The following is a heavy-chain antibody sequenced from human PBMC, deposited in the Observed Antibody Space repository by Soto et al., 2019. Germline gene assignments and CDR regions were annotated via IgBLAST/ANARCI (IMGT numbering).Heavy chain of an antibody. Sequence: EVQLVESGGGLVKPGGSLRLSCAASGFTFSSYSMNWVRQAPGKGLEWVSSISSSSSYIYYADSVKGRFTISRDNAKNACYRKSEDVCAEDTDGYCGAREGRATGPYWGQGLLLTPS. J-gene: IGHJ1*01. CDR2: ISSSSSYI. D-gene: IGHD3-10*01. V-gene: IGHV3-21*01. CDR1: GFTFSSYS. CDR3: AREGRATGPY.